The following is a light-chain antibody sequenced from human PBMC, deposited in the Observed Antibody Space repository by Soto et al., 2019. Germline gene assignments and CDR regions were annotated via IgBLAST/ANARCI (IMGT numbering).Light chain of an antibody. CDR1: SSDIGAYNY. CDR2: DVD. J-gene: IGLJ1*01. Sequence: QSALTQPASVSGSPGQSITISCTGTSSDIGAYNYVSWYQQHPDSAPKLVIYDVDNRPSGVSNRFSGSKSGNTASLAISGLQAEDEADYYCSSYTSSSTPYVFGTGTKVTVL. CDR3: SSYTSSSTPYV. V-gene: IGLV2-14*03.